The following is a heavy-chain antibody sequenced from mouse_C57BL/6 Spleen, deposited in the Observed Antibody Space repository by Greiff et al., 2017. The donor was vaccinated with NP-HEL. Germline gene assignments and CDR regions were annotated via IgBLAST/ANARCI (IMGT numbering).Heavy chain of an antibody. V-gene: IGHV10-3*01. CDR3: VRDSEGYDGGAWFAY. CDR2: IRRKSSNYAT. Sequence: EVKLVESGGGLVQPKGSLKLSCAASGFTFNTYAMHWVRQAPGKGLEWVARIRRKSSNYATYYADSVKDRFTISRDASQSMLYLQMNNLKTEDTAVYYCVRDSEGYDGGAWFAYWGQGTLVTVSA. CDR1: GFTFNTYA. D-gene: IGHD2-2*01. J-gene: IGHJ3*01.